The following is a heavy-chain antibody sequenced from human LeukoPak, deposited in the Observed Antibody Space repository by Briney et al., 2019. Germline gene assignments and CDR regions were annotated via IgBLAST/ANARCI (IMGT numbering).Heavy chain of an antibody. D-gene: IGHD3-10*01. CDR2: ISSSSYI. J-gene: IGHJ6*02. V-gene: IGHV3-21*01. Sequence: GGSLRLSCAASGFTFSSYSMNWVRQAPGKGLEWVSSISSSSYIYYADSVKGRFTISRDNAKNSLYLQMNSLRAEDTAVYYCARDRNYYGSGSYYNARYYGMDVWGQGTTVTVSS. CDR3: ARDRNYYGSGSYYNARYYGMDV. CDR1: GFTFSSYS.